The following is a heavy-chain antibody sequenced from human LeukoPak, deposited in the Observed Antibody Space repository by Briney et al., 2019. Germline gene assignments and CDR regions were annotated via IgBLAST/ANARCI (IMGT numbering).Heavy chain of an antibody. CDR3: ARGRAYYDILTGYYNGPFDY. J-gene: IGHJ4*02. Sequence: SETLSLTCTVSGGSISSGGYYWSWIRQHPGKGLEWIGYIYYSGSTYYNPSLKSRVTISVDTSKNQFSLKLSSVTAADTAVYYCARGRAYYDILTGYYNGPFDYWGQGTLVTVSS. V-gene: IGHV4-31*03. CDR2: IYYSGST. D-gene: IGHD3-9*01. CDR1: GGSISSGGYY.